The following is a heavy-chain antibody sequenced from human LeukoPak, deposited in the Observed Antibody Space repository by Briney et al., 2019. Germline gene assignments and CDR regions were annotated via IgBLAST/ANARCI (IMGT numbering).Heavy chain of an antibody. J-gene: IGHJ4*02. Sequence: ASVKVSCKASGGTFSSYAISWVRQAPGQGLEWMGWINPNRGGANYAQKFQGRVTMTRDTSISTAYMELSRLRYDDTAVYYCARDPEEGSSSGFDSWGQGTLVTVSS. CDR2: INPNRGGA. V-gene: IGHV1-2*02. CDR1: GGTFSSYA. CDR3: ARDPEEGSSSGFDS. D-gene: IGHD6-6*01.